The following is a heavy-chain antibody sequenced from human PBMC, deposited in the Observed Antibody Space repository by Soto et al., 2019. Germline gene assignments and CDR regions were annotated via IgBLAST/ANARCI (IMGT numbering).Heavy chain of an antibody. CDR3: ARGFYYDSSGYSSYNWFDP. CDR2: ISYDGSNK. D-gene: IGHD3-22*01. CDR1: GFTFSSYA. J-gene: IGHJ5*02. V-gene: IGHV3-30-3*01. Sequence: GGSLRLSCAASGFTFSSYAMHWVRQAPGKGLEWVAVISYDGSNKYYADSVKGRFTISRDNSKNTLYLQMNSLRAEDTAVYYCARGFYYDSSGYSSYNWFDPWGQGTLVTVSS.